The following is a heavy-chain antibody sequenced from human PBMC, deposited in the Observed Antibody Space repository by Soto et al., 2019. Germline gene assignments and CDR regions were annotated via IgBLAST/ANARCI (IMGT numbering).Heavy chain of an antibody. J-gene: IGHJ2*01. CDR2: IYGTGNM. V-gene: IGHV4-31*03. CDR3: ARGTDTWFCAL. D-gene: IGHD3-9*01. CDR1: DDSISSGGYY. Sequence: QVQLQESGPGLVKHSQTLSLTCTVSDDSISSGGYYWSWIRQHPGKGLEWIGYIYGTGNMYYKSSLKSRLTCSVDTSKNHFSLKLTSVTAADTAVYYFARGTDTWFCALWGRGTLVTVSS.